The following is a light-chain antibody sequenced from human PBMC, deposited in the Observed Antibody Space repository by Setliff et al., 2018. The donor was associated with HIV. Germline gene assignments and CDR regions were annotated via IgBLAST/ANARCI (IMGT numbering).Light chain of an antibody. V-gene: IGLV2-23*02. Sequence: QSVLTQPASVSGSPGQSITISCTGTNSDVGAYNLVSWYQQHPGKGPKLLISEVTQRPSGVSDRFSASKSGNTASLTISGLQAEDEADYYCCSYARRSNSFYVFGTGTKATVL. CDR3: CSYARRSNSFYV. J-gene: IGLJ1*01. CDR2: EVT. CDR1: NSDVGAYNL.